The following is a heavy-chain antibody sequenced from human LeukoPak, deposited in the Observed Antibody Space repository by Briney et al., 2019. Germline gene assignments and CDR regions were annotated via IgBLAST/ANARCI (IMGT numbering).Heavy chain of an antibody. Sequence: GGSLRLSCAGSGFNFSSYWMHWFRKAPGKGLVWVSRINSDGSSTSYADSVKGRFTISRDNAKNTLYLQMNSLRAEDTAVYYCARGGSGYSYGWGQGTLVTVSS. CDR1: GFNFSSYW. D-gene: IGHD5-18*01. J-gene: IGHJ4*02. CDR3: ARGGSGYSYG. CDR2: INSDGSST. V-gene: IGHV3-74*01.